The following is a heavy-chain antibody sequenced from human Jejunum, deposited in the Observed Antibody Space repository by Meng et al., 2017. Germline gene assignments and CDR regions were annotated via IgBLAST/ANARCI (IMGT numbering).Heavy chain of an antibody. CDR1: GFTFSSYW. Sequence: GGSLRLSCAASGFTFSSYWVSWVRQAPGKGLEWVANIYHDGSAKYYADSVKGRFTISRDNAKNSLYLQMNSLRVEDTAMYYCGRDFHGSGAYYTDYWGQGTLVTRYS. J-gene: IGHJ4*02. V-gene: IGHV3-7*01. CDR2: IYHDGSAK. D-gene: IGHD3-10*01. CDR3: GRDFHGSGAYYTDY.